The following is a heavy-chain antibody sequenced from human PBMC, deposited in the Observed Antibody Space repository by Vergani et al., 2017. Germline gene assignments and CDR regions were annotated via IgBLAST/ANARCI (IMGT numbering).Heavy chain of an antibody. J-gene: IGHJ5*02. CDR1: GSTVSGNY. D-gene: IGHD3-10*01. CDR2: IYSGDET. CDR3: ARGNYYGSGTYVDP. Sequence: ELQLVESGGGLVQPGGSLRLFCAASGSTVSGNYMTWVRQAPGKGLEWVSHIYSGDETYYADSVKGRVTISRDTSNNTLPLQINNLRVEDTDVYYCARGNYYGSGTYVDPWGQGTLVTVSS. V-gene: IGHV3-66*02.